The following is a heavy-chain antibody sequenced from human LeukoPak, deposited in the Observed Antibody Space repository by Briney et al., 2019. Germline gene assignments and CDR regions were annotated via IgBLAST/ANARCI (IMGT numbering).Heavy chain of an antibody. CDR2: IYTSGST. J-gene: IGHJ4*02. CDR1: GDSISSGNYY. V-gene: IGHV4-61*02. D-gene: IGHD3-22*01. CDR3: ARGPYSYDSSGCFDY. Sequence: SETLSLTCIVSGDSISSGNYYWSWIRQPAGKGLEWIGRIYTSGSTNYNPSLKSRVTISVDTSKNQFSLRLNSVTATDTAMYYCARGPYSYDSSGCFDYWGQGALVTVSS.